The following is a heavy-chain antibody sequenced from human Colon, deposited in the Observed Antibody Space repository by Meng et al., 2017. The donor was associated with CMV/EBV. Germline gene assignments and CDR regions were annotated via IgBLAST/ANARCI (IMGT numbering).Heavy chain of an antibody. CDR3: ARGRNGWLLPLDS. J-gene: IGHJ4*02. D-gene: IGHD3-3*01. CDR2: LNHSGST. V-gene: IGHV4-34*01. Sequence: QVKLQQWGAGLLKPSETLSLTGAISGGSFNAYYLTWIRQSPGKGLEWIGELNHSGSTNYNPSLKSRVTISIDTSKRHFSLRLTSVTAADTAVYYCARGRNGWLLPLDSWGQGTLVTVSS. CDR1: GGSFNAYY.